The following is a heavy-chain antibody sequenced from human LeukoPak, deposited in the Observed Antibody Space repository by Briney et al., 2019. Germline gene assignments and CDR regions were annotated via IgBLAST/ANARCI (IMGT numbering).Heavy chain of an antibody. J-gene: IGHJ4*02. CDR1: GYTFTSYA. V-gene: IGHV1-3*01. CDR3: AGRGRSSGWYDY. Sequence: ASVKVSCKASGYTFTSYAMHWVRQAPGQRLEWMGWINAGNGNTKYSQKFQGRVTITRDTSASTAYMELSSLRSEDTAGYYCAGRGRSSGWYDYWGRETLATVSS. D-gene: IGHD6-19*01. CDR2: INAGNGNT.